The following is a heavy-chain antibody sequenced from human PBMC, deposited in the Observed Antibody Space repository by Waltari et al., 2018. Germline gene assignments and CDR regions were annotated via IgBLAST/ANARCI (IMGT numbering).Heavy chain of an antibody. CDR1: GGTFSTYT. D-gene: IGHD1-1*01. V-gene: IGHV1-69*02. CDR3: ARSGEMKGTVDY. CDR2: IIPFLGIS. Sequence: HVQLEQSGAEGKKPGSSVKVSCKASGGTFSTYTVTWVRQAPGQGLEWMGSIIPFLGISKYAQSLQARLTITVDQSTNTGYMELNNLRPEDTGVYYCARSGEMKGTVDYWGQGTLVTVSS. J-gene: IGHJ4*02.